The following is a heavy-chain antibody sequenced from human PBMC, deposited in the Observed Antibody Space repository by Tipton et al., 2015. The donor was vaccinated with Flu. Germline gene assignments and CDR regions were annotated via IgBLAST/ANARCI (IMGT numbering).Heavy chain of an antibody. V-gene: IGHV1-24*01. CDR3: ATAPNSGWYFDL. Sequence: QLVQSGAEVKKPGDSVKVSCKVSGYTLTALSMHWVRLAPGKGLEWMGGFDPEDCETIYAQKFQGRVTMTEDTSTDTAYMELSSLRSEDTAVYYCATAPNSGWYFDLWGRGTLVTVSS. CDR1: GYTLTALS. CDR2: FDPEDCET. D-gene: IGHD4-23*01. J-gene: IGHJ2*01.